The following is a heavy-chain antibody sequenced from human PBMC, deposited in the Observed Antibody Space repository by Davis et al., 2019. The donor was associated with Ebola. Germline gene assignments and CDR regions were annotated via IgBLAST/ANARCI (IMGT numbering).Heavy chain of an antibody. CDR3: ARDLGYNWNRPGAYGMDV. J-gene: IGHJ6*02. CDR1: GFTFSSYS. D-gene: IGHD1-20*01. Sequence: GESLKISCAASGFTFSSYSMNWVRQAPGKGLEWVSSISSSSSYIYYADSVKGRFPLSRDNAKNSLYPQMNSLRAEDTAVYYCARDLGYNWNRPGAYGMDVWGQGTTVTVSS. CDR2: ISSSSSYI. V-gene: IGHV3-21*01.